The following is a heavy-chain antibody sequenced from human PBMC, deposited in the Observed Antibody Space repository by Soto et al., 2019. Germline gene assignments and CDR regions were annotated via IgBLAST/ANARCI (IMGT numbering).Heavy chain of an antibody. Sequence: EVQLVESGGGLVKPGGSLRLSCAASGFTFSSYSMNWVRQAPGKGLEWVSSISSSSSYIYYADSVNGRFTIYRDNAKNSLYLQMNILRVEDTSVYYWEREGVLLWFVERQDGMDVWGQATTVTVSS. CDR2: ISSSSSYI. D-gene: IGHD3-10*01. CDR1: GFTFSSYS. V-gene: IGHV3-21*01. J-gene: IGHJ6*02. CDR3: EREGVLLWFVERQDGMDV.